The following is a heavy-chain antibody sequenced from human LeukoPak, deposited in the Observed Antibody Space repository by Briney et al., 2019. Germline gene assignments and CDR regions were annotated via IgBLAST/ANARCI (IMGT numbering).Heavy chain of an antibody. CDR1: GYSFATSW. Sequence: GESLKISCQGSGYSFATSWIGWVRQMPGKGLEWMGVIYPGDSNTRYSPSFQGQVTISVDESINTAYLQWSSLGASDTAMYYCARPASGWNYFDFWGQGTLVTVSS. CDR2: IYPGDSNT. J-gene: IGHJ4*02. D-gene: IGHD6-19*01. CDR3: ARPASGWNYFDF. V-gene: IGHV5-51*01.